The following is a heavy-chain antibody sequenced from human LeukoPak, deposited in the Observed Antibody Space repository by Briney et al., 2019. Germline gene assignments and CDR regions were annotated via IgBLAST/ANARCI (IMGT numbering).Heavy chain of an antibody. J-gene: IGHJ2*01. CDR3: ARRWPARDTVMVSTMIKWYFDL. CDR1: GFTFSSYA. V-gene: IGHV3-64*01. D-gene: IGHD5-18*01. CDR2: INSNGGST. Sequence: GGSLKLSCAASGFTFSSYAMHWVRQAPGKGLEYVSGINSNGGSTYYINSVKGRFTISRDNSKNTLYLQMGSLIAEDMAVYYCARRWPARDTVMVSTMIKWYFDLWGRGTLVTVSS.